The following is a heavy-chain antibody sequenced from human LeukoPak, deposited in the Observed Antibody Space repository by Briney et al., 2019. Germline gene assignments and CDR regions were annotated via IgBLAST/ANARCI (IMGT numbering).Heavy chain of an antibody. CDR1: GGSISSGDYY. D-gene: IGHD3-22*01. J-gene: IGHJ3*02. CDR2: IYYSGST. Sequence: SETLSLTCTVSGGSISSGDYYWRWLRQPPGKGLEWIGYIYYSGSTYYNPSLKSRVTISVDTSKNQFSLKLSSVTAADTAVYYCARASHYYDSSGYYVDAFDIWGQGTMVTVSS. V-gene: IGHV4-30-4*08. CDR3: ARASHYYDSSGYYVDAFDI.